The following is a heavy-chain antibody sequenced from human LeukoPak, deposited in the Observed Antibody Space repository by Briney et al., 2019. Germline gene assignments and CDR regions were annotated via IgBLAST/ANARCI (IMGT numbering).Heavy chain of an antibody. CDR3: ATYYYDSSGYFQH. CDR2: ISYDGSNK. Sequence: GGSLRLSCAASGFTVSSNYMSWVRQAPGKGLEWVAVISYDGSNKYYADSVKGRFTISRDNSKNTLYLQMNSLRAEDTAVYYCATYYYDSSGYFQHWGQGTLVTVSS. CDR1: GFTVSSNY. J-gene: IGHJ1*01. V-gene: IGHV3-30-3*01. D-gene: IGHD3-22*01.